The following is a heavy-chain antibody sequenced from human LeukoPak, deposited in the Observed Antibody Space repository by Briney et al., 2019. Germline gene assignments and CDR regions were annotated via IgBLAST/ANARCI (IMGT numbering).Heavy chain of an antibody. V-gene: IGHV4-34*01. D-gene: IGHD4-17*01. CDR2: INHSGST. CDR3: ARLTAITVTTSYFDY. J-gene: IGHJ4*02. Sequence: SETLSLTCAVYGGSFSGYYWSWIRQPPGKGLEWIGEINHSGSTNYNPSLKSRVTISVDTSKNQFPLKLSSVTAADTAVYYCARLTAITVTTSYFDYWGQGTLVTVSS. CDR1: GGSFSGYY.